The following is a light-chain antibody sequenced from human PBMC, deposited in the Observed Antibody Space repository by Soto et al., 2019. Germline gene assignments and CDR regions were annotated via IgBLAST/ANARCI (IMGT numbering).Light chain of an antibody. CDR3: QQSLSTPLT. V-gene: IGKV1-39*01. CDR1: QIISRY. J-gene: IGKJ1*01. CDR2: AAS. Sequence: DIQMTQSPSSLSASVGDRVTITCRASQIISRYLNWYRQKPGRAPELLIYAASSLQSGVPSRFSGSGSGTDYTLTISSLEPEDFATYYCQQSLSTPLTFVQGTKVEIK.